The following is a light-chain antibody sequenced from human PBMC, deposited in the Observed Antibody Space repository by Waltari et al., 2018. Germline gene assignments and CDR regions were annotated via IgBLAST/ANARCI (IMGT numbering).Light chain of an antibody. V-gene: IGLV2-14*01. CDR1: SRDVGGYNF. J-gene: IGLJ3*02. CDR3: TSYITTRGDWV. CDR2: EVS. Sequence: QSALTQPASVSGSPGQSITISCTGTSRDVGGYNFVSWHQQHPRKPPKLIIYEVSNRPSGVSNRFSGSKSGNTASLTISGLQAEDEADYYCTSYITTRGDWVFGGGTKLTVL.